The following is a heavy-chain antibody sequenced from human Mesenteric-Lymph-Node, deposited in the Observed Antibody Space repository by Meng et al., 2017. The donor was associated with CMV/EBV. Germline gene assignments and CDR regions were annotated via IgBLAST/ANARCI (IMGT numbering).Heavy chain of an antibody. CDR2: IYHSGST. D-gene: IGHD1-26*01. CDR3: ARANRKWEPVGWFDP. CDR1: GGSISSSNW. J-gene: IGHJ5*02. V-gene: IGHV4-4*02. Sequence: GSLRLSCAVSGGSISSSNWWSWVRQPPGKGLEWIGEIYHSGSTNYNPSLKSRVTISVDTSKNQFSLKLSSVTAADTAVYYCARANRKWEPVGWFDPWGQGTLVTVSS.